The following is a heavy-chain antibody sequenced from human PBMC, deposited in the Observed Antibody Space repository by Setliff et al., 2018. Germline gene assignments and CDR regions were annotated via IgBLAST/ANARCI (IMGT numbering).Heavy chain of an antibody. CDR3: ARAGAIQGGFDI. CDR1: GGSISTYY. V-gene: IGHV4-4*07. D-gene: IGHD7-27*01. Sequence: SETLSLTCNVSGGSISTYYWSWIRQPAGKGLEWIGRIHSSGNTNYKPSLRSRVTMSVDTTKNQFSLKLSSVTAADTAVYYCARAGAIQGGFDIWGQGTVVTVSS. CDR2: IHSSGNT. J-gene: IGHJ3*02.